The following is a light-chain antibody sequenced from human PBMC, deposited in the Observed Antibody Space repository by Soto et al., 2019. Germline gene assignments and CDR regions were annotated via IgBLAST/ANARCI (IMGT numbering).Light chain of an antibody. Sequence: QSALTQPASVSGSPGQSITISCTGTSSDVGGYNYVSWYQQHPGRAPKLIMFEVSNRPSGVSDRFSGSKSDNTASLTISGLQAEDEADYYCNSYTSRATGVFGGGTKLTVL. CDR2: EVS. CDR3: NSYTSRATGV. V-gene: IGLV2-14*01. CDR1: SSDVGGYNY. J-gene: IGLJ2*01.